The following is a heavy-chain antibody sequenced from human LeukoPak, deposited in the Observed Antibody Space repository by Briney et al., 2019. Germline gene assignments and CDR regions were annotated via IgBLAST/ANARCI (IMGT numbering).Heavy chain of an antibody. V-gene: IGHV4-59*01. CDR3: ARGRTALRRHDEPAFDY. CDR1: GGSISSYY. Sequence: TSETLSLTCTVSGGSISSYYWSWIRQPPGKGLKWIGYIYYSGSTNYNPSLKSRVTISVDTSKNQFSLKLSSVTAADTAVYYCARGRTALRRHDEPAFDYWGQGTLVTVSS. CDR2: IYYSGST. J-gene: IGHJ4*02. D-gene: IGHD1-14*01.